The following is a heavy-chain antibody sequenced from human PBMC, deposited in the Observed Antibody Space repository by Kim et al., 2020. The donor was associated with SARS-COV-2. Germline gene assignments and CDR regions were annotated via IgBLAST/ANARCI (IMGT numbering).Heavy chain of an antibody. CDR1: GFTFSSYS. V-gene: IGHV3-21*01. Sequence: GGSLRLSCAASGFTFSSYSMNWVRQAPGKGLEWVSSISSSSSYIYYADSVKGRFTISRDNAKNSLYLQMNSLRADDTAVYYCARERSSSGDDYWGQGTLVTVSS. J-gene: IGHJ4*02. CDR2: ISSSSSYI. CDR3: ARERSSSGDDY. D-gene: IGHD6-13*01.